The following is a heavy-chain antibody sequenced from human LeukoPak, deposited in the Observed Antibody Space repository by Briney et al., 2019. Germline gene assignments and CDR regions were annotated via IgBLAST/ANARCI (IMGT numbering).Heavy chain of an antibody. V-gene: IGHV1-69*10. CDR1: GYTFTSYG. D-gene: IGHD2-15*01. Sequence: SVKVSCKASGYTFTSYGISWVRQAPGQGLEWMGWIIPILGIANYAQKFQGRVTITADKSTSTAYMELSSLRSEDTAVYYCASDYSTPPGDYYGMDVWGQGTTVTVSS. CDR3: ASDYSTPPGDYYGMDV. CDR2: IIPILGIA. J-gene: IGHJ6*02.